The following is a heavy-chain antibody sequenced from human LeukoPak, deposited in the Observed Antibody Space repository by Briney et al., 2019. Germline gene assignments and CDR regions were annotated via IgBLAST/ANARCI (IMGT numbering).Heavy chain of an antibody. Sequence: QPGGSLRLSCATSGFTFSSYSMNWVRQAPGKGLEWVSYIRSSGDMIYYADSVKGRFTISRDNAKKSVYLQMNSLRAEDTAVYYCARPPYGGVDYWGQGTLVTVSS. CDR2: IRSSGDMI. J-gene: IGHJ4*02. D-gene: IGHD4-23*01. CDR3: ARPPYGGVDY. V-gene: IGHV3-48*01. CDR1: GFTFSSYS.